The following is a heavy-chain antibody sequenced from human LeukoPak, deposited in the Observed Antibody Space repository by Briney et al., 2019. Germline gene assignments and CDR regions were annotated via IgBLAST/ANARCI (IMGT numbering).Heavy chain of an antibody. J-gene: IGHJ4*02. CDR1: GSTFTSYY. CDR2: INPSGGST. V-gene: IGHV1-46*01. D-gene: IGHD2-15*01. Sequence: ASVKVSCKASGSTFTSYYIHWVRQAPGQGLELVGIINPSGGSTSYEQKFQGRVTLKRDTPTSTVYMEVSSLRSEDTAVYYCARDGRVVVGASLGFDYWRQRALVTVS. CDR3: ARDGRVVVGASLGFDY.